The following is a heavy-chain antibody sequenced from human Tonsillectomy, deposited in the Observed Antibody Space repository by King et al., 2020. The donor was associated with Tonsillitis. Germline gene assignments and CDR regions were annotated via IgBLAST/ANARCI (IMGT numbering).Heavy chain of an antibody. CDR2: INSDGSST. J-gene: IGHJ4*02. Sequence: VQLVESGGGLVQPGGSLRLSCAASGFTFSSYWMHWVRQAPGKGLVWVSRINSDGSSTNYADSVKGRFTISRDKAKNTLYLQMNSLRAEDTVVYYCARGGCGYDSSGYYPFDYWGQGTLVTVSS. CDR1: GFTFSSYW. D-gene: IGHD3-22*01. V-gene: IGHV3-74*01. CDR3: ARGGCGYDSSGYYPFDY.